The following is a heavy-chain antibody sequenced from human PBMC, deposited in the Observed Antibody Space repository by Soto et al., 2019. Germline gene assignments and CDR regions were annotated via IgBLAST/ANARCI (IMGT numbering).Heavy chain of an antibody. CDR3: AKDLHSSGWPVFDY. CDR1: GFTFSSYG. Sequence: GGSLRLSCAASGFTFSSYGMHWVRQAPGKGLEWVAVISYDGSNKYYADSVKGRFTISRDNSKNTLYLQMNSLRAEDTAVYYCAKDLHSSGWPVFDYWGQGTLVTVSS. CDR2: ISYDGSNK. V-gene: IGHV3-30*18. J-gene: IGHJ4*02. D-gene: IGHD6-19*01.